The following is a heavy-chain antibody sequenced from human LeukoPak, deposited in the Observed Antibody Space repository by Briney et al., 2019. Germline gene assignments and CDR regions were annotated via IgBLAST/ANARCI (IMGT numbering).Heavy chain of an antibody. J-gene: IGHJ6*03. CDR3: ARRRNEYSSSWYEDYYYYYMDV. CDR1: GGSFSGYY. D-gene: IGHD6-13*01. CDR2: INHSGST. Sequence: LKPSETLSLTCAVYGGSFSGYYWSWIRQPPGKGLEWIGEINHSGSTNYNPSLKSRVTISVDTSKNQFSLKLSSVTAADTAVYYCARRRNEYSSSWYEDYYYYYMDVWGKGTTVTISS. V-gene: IGHV4-34*01.